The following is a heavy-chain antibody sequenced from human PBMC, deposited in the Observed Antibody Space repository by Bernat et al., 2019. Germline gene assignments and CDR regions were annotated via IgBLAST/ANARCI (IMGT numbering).Heavy chain of an antibody. D-gene: IGHD4-17*01. Sequence: EVQLVESEGGLVQPGRSLRLSCTASGFTFGDYAMSWFRQAPGKGLEWVGFIRSKAYGGTTEYAASVKGRFTISRDDSKSIAYLQMNSLKTEDTAVYYCTRDRAYGPSLGHYYYGMDVWGQGTTVTVSS. J-gene: IGHJ6*02. CDR3: TRDRAYGPSLGHYYYGMDV. V-gene: IGHV3-49*03. CDR1: GFTFGDYA. CDR2: IRSKAYGGTT.